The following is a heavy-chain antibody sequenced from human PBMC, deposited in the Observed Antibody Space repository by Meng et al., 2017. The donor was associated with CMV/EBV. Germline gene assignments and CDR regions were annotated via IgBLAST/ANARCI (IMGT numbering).Heavy chain of an antibody. Sequence: SVQVSCNASGYTFTSYYMHWLRQAPGQGLEWMGIINPSGGSTSYAQKFQGRVTMTRDTSTSTVYMELSSLKSEDTAVYYCARGEGLLISYYYYGMDVWGQGTTVTVSS. J-gene: IGHJ6*02. V-gene: IGHV1-46*01. CDR2: INPSGGST. CDR1: GYTFTSYY. CDR3: ARGEGLLISYYYYGMDV. D-gene: IGHD2/OR15-2a*01.